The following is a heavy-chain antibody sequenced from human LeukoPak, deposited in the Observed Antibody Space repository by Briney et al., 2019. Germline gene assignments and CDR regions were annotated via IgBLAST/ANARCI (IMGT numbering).Heavy chain of an antibody. CDR3: AKHRGSSYGSLDY. D-gene: IGHD5-18*01. CDR2: IVGSGTST. V-gene: IGHV3-23*01. J-gene: IGHJ4*02. Sequence: PGGSLRLSCAASGFTFSSYAMGWVRQAPGKGLEWVSGIVGSGTSTYYADSVKGRFTVSRDNSKNTLYLQMKSLRVEDTAIYYCAKHRGSSYGSLDYWGQGIQVTVSS. CDR1: GFTFSSYA.